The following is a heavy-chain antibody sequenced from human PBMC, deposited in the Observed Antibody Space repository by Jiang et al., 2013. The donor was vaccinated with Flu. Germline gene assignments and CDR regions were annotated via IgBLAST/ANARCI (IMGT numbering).Heavy chain of an antibody. J-gene: IGHJ4*02. CDR1: GFTFSSYA. V-gene: IGHV3-23*01. CDR3: AKDLGASDQGRY. CDR2: ISGSGGST. D-gene: IGHD4/OR15-4a*01. Sequence: QLLESGGGVVQPGGSLRLSCAASGFTFSSYAMSWVRQAPGKGLEWVSAISGSGGSTYYADSVKGRFTISRDNSKNTLYLQMNSLRAEDTAVYYCAKDLGASDQGRYWGQGTLVTVSS.